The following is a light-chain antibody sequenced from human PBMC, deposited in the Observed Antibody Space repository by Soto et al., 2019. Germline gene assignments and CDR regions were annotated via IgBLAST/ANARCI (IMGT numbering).Light chain of an antibody. J-gene: IGKJ2*01. Sequence: DIQMTQSPSSLSASVGDRVTITCRASQSISNSVNWYQQEPGKVPKFLVSATSRLQSGVPSRFNGSGYGTVFTLAITILQHEDFAVYYRQLGYSTPADTFGQGTKLEIK. V-gene: IGKV1-39*01. CDR2: ATS. CDR1: QSISNS. CDR3: QLGYSTPADT.